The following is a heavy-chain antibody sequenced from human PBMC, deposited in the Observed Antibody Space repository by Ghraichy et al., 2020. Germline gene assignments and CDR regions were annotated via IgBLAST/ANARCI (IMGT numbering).Heavy chain of an antibody. CDR2: INSDGSST. CDR3: ARASGESELLLRFDP. CDR1: GFTFSSYW. J-gene: IGHJ5*02. V-gene: IGHV3-74*01. Sequence: GGSLRLSCAASGFTFSSYWMHWVRQAPGKGLVWVSRINSDGSSTSYADSVKGRFTISRDNAKNTLYLQMNSLRAEDTAVYYCARASGESELLLRFDPWGQGTLVTVSS. D-gene: IGHD1-26*01.